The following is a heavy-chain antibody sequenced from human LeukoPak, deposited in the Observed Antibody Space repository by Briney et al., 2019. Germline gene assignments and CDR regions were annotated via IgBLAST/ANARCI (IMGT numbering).Heavy chain of an antibody. J-gene: IGHJ4*02. CDR1: GASITTYY. V-gene: IGHV4-59*01. D-gene: IGHD6-6*01. Sequence: PSETLSLTCTVSGASITTYYWTWIRQPPGKGLEWIGYIYHSGSTNYNPSLKSRVTISLDTSRNQFSLRLSSVTAADTAVYFCARGYSTSSEGDYFDHWGQGSLVTVSS. CDR3: ARGYSTSSEGDYFDH. CDR2: IYHSGST.